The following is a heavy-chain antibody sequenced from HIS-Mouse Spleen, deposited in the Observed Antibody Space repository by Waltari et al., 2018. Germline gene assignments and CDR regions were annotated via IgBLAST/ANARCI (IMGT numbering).Heavy chain of an antibody. CDR3: AYGDYFDY. V-gene: IGHV4-39*01. D-gene: IGHD4-17*01. CDR1: GGSISSSSYY. Sequence: QLQLQESGPGLVKPSETLYLTCTVSGGSISSSSYYWGWIRQPPGKGLEWIGSIYYRGGTSSNPSLKSRVTISVDTSKNRFSLKLSSVTAADTAVYYCAYGDYFDYWGQGTLVTVSS. J-gene: IGHJ4*02. CDR2: IYYRGGT.